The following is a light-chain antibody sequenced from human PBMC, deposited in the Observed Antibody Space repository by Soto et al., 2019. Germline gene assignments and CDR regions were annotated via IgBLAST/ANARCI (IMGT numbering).Light chain of an antibody. Sequence: DIQITQSPSTGSGSVGDRVTITCRASQTISSWLAWYQQKPGKAPKLLIYKASTLKSGVPSRFSGSGSGTEFTLTISSLQPDDFATYYCQHYNSYSEAFGQGTKV. CDR3: QHYNSYSEA. V-gene: IGKV1-5*03. CDR1: QTISSW. J-gene: IGKJ1*01. CDR2: KAS.